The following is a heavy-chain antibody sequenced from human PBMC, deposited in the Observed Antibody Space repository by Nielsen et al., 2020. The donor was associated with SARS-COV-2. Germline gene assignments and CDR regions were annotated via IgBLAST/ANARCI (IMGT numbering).Heavy chain of an antibody. J-gene: IGHJ4*01. CDR3: GRDPGYNYVDY. D-gene: IGHD5-18*01. Sequence: GESLKISCAASGFIFSDAWMSWVRQAPGKGLEWVGRIKSKRSGGAIDHAAPVKGRFSISRDDSKNTLFLEMNSLRPDDTAVYYCGRDPGYNYVDYWGHGTLVTVSS. CDR1: GFIFSDAW. V-gene: IGHV3-15*01. CDR2: IKSKRSGGAI.